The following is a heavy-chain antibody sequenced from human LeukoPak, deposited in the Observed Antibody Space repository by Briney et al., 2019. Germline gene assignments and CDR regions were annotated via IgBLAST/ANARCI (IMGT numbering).Heavy chain of an antibody. CDR2: IYYSGST. J-gene: IGHJ6*03. CDR1: GGSFSGYY. CDR3: ARGNYMDV. Sequence: PETLSLTCAVYGGSFSGYYWSWTRQPPGKGLEWIGYIYYSGSTNYNPSLKSRLTISVGTSKNQFSLRLRSVTAADTAVYYCARGNYMDVWGKGTTVTVSS. V-gene: IGHV4-59*12.